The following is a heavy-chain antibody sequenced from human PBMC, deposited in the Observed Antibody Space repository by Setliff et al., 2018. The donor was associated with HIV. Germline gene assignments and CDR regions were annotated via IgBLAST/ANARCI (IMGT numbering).Heavy chain of an antibody. D-gene: IGHD3-10*01. J-gene: IGHJ4*02. CDR3: APRHHKYGFL. Sequence: SETLSLTCTVSGGSISSHCWSWIRQSPGKALEWIGYIYASGSIIYNPSLKSRVTISVATSKNQFSLKLNSVTTADTAVYYCAPRHHKYGFLWGQGTLVTVSS. V-gene: IGHV4-59*11. CDR2: IYASGSI. CDR1: GGSISSHC.